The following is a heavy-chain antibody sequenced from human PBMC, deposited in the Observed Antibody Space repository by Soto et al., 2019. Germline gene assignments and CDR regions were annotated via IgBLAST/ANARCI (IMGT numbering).Heavy chain of an antibody. D-gene: IGHD3-3*01. V-gene: IGHV4-38-2*02. J-gene: IGHJ4*02. CDR2: VFHRGTT. CDR1: GSSISSAYY. Sequence: LSLTCNVSGSSISSAYYWGWVRQPPGRGLEWIGSVFHRGTTYYNPSLMSRVTISLDTSKNQFSLKLSSVTAADTAAYYCASDFWTGYPLFDYWGQGALVTVSS. CDR3: ASDFWTGYPLFDY.